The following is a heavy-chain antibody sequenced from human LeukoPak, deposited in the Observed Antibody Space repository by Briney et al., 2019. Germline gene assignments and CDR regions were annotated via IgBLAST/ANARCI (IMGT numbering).Heavy chain of an antibody. J-gene: IGHJ4*02. CDR2: MHHSGSS. CDR1: GGSISSVNW. CDR3: AREAPGGSGWTYFDY. V-gene: IGHV4-4*02. D-gene: IGHD6-19*01. Sequence: PSGTLSLTCAVSGGSISSVNWWSWVRQSPGKGLEWIGEMHHSGSSNYNPSLKSRVTISLDTSENHVSLRLTSVTAEDTAVYYCAREAPGGSGWTYFDYWGQGSLVTVSS.